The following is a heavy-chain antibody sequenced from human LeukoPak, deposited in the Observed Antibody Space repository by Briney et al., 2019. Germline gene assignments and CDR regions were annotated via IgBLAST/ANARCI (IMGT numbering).Heavy chain of an antibody. V-gene: IGHV3-23*01. Sequence: GGSLRLSCVVSGFSLSNYAMSWVRQAPGKGLEWVSYISEKGGSTTYGDSVKGRFTISRDNSKNTLYLQMNSLRAEDTAIYYCAKTVGAPAIFPSDYWGQGTLVTVSS. D-gene: IGHD1-26*01. CDR3: AKTVGAPAIFPSDY. J-gene: IGHJ4*02. CDR2: ISEKGGST. CDR1: GFSLSNYA.